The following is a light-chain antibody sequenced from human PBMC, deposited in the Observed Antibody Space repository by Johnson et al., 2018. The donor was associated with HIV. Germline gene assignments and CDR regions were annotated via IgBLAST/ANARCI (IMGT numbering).Light chain of an antibody. J-gene: IGLJ1*01. CDR3: GTLDSSLSVYV. V-gene: IGLV1-51*02. CDR2: ENN. CDR1: SSNIGNNY. Sequence: QSVLTQPPSVSAAPGQKVTISCSGSSSNIGNNYVSWYQQLPGTAPKLLIYENNKRPSGIPDRFSGSKSGTSATLGITGLQTGAEADYYCGTLDSSLSVYVFGTGTKVTVL.